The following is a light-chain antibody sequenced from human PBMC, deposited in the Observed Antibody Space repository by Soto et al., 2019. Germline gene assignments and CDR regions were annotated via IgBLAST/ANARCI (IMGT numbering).Light chain of an antibody. CDR1: QGISSW. CDR3: LQANSFPLA. J-gene: IGKJ2*01. Sequence: DLQMTQSPSSVSASVGDRVTITCRASQGISSWLAWYQQKPGKALKLLIYAASSLQSGVPSRFIPRGPWTHVSLTIRIRHHEDFSTYYCLQANSFPLAFGEGT. V-gene: IGKV1-12*01. CDR2: AAS.